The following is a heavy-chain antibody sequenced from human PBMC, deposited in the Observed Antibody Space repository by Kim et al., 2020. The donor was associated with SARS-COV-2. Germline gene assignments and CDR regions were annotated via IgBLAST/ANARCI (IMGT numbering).Heavy chain of an antibody. CDR1: GFTFSSYW. D-gene: IGHD4-17*01. Sequence: GGSLRLSCAASGFTFSSYWMSWVRQAPGKGLEWVANIKQDGSEKYYVDSVKGRFTISRDNAKNSLYLQMNSLRAEDTAVYYCARDQAPYGDYYYYGMDVWGQGTTVTVSS. J-gene: IGHJ6*02. V-gene: IGHV3-7*01. CDR3: ARDQAPYGDYYYYGMDV. CDR2: IKQDGSEK.